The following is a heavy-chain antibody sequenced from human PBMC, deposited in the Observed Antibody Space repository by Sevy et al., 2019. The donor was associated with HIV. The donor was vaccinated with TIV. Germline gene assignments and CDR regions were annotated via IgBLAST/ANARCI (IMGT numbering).Heavy chain of an antibody. V-gene: IGHV3-30-3*01. D-gene: IGHD4-17*01. CDR1: GFTFSGYS. J-gene: IGHJ3*02. CDR2: IWFDGSIR. Sequence: GGSLRLSCEASGFTFSGYSMHWVRQAPGKGLEWVTSIWFDGSIRYYTDSVKGRFTISRDNSKNTLYLQMDSLRVEDTARSYCTREDSPRGLRAFDIWGQGTVVTVSS. CDR3: TREDSPRGLRAFDI.